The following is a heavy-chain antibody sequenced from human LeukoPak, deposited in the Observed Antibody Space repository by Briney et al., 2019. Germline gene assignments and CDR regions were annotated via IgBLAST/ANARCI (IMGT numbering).Heavy chain of an antibody. V-gene: IGHV4-34*01. J-gene: IGHJ4*02. Sequence: SETLSLTCTVSGGSISSYYWSWIRQPPGKGLEWIGEINHSGSTNYNPSLKSRVTISVDTSKNQFSLKLSSVTAADTAVYYCAGPPDYWGQGTLVTVSS. CDR1: GGSISSYY. CDR3: AGPPDY. CDR2: INHSGST.